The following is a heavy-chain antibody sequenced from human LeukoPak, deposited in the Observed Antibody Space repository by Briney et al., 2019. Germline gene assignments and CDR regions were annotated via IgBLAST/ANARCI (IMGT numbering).Heavy chain of an antibody. V-gene: IGHV4-38-2*02. CDR3: ARIDAFDI. Sequence: SETLSLTCTVSGYSISSGYYWGWIRQPAGKGLEWIGSIYHSGSTYYNPSLKSRVTISVDTSKNQFSLKLSSVTAADTAVYYCARIDAFDIWGQGTMVTVSP. CDR1: GYSISSGYY. CDR2: IYHSGST. J-gene: IGHJ3*02.